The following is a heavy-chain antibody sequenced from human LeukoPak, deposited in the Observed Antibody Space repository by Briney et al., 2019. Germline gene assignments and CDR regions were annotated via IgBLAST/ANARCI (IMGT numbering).Heavy chain of an antibody. CDR3: ARGGVDYYGLGSDPSDY. CDR1: GFIFVDYG. J-gene: IGHJ4*02. D-gene: IGHD3-10*01. Sequence: PGGSLRLSCAVSGFIFVDYGMTWVRQAPGKGLEWVSAINWNGGSTGYADSVKGRFTIFRDNAKNSLYLQMNSLRPEDTALYHCARGGVDYYGLGSDPSDYWGQGTLVIVSS. CDR2: INWNGGST. V-gene: IGHV3-20*01.